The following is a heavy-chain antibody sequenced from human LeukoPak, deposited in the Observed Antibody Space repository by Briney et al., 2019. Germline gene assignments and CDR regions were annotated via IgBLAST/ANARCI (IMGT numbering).Heavy chain of an antibody. J-gene: IGHJ4*02. CDR2: IWFDGSNK. V-gene: IGHV3-33*01. Sequence: PGTSLRLSCAASGFTFSYYGLHWVRQAPGKGLEWLALIWFDGSNKYYADSVKGRFTISRDNSNNMLYLQMIGLRAEDTAVYYCVRGVTTGEPQGTYFDFWGQGTLVTVPS. CDR3: VRGVTTGEPQGTYFDF. CDR1: GFTFSYYG. D-gene: IGHD4-17*01.